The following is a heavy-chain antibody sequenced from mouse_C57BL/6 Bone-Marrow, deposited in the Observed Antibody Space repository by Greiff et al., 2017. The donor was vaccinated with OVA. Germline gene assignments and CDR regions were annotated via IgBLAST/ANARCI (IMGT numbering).Heavy chain of an antibody. CDR2: IRLKSDNYAT. D-gene: IGHD1-1*01. Sequence: EVQGVESGGGLVQPGGSMKLSCVASGFTFSNYWMNWVRQSPEKGLEWVAQIRLKSDNYATHYAESVKGRFTISRDDSKSSVYLQMNNLRAEDTGIYYCTAIYYYGSRYYFDYWGHGTTLTVSS. CDR1: GFTFSNYW. V-gene: IGHV6-3*01. CDR3: TAIYYYGSRYYFDY. J-gene: IGHJ2*01.